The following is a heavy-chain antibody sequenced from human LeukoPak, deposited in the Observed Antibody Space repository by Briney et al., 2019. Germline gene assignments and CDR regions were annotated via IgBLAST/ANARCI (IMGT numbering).Heavy chain of an antibody. Sequence: PGGSLRLSCAASGFTFSSYAMSWVRQAPGKGLEWVSAIGTAGDTYYPGSVKGRFTISRENAKNSLYLQMNSLRAGDTAVYYCARGGRHDILTGFDYWGQGTLVTVSS. CDR2: IGTAGDT. CDR3: ARGGRHDILTGFDY. J-gene: IGHJ4*02. V-gene: IGHV3-13*01. D-gene: IGHD3-9*01. CDR1: GFTFSSYA.